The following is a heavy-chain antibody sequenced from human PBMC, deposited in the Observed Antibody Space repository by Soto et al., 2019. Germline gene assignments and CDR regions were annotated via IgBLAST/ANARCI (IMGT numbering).Heavy chain of an antibody. Sequence: QVRLQESGPGLVKPSQTLSLTCRVSGDSTSRGGYYWSWIRQHPGKGLEWIGYIYWSGNTYFNPSLKSRVSISLGTSSNQCSLNLPSVTAADTAVYYCARGAADYGDAFDIWGQGTTVTVSS. CDR1: GDSTSRGGYY. D-gene: IGHD4-17*01. V-gene: IGHV4-31*03. CDR2: IYWSGNT. J-gene: IGHJ3*02. CDR3: ARGAADYGDAFDI.